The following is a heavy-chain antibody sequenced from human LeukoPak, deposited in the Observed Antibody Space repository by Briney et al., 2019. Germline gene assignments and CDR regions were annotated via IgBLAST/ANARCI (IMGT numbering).Heavy chain of an antibody. J-gene: IGHJ6*03. Sequence: LPGGSLRLSCAASGFTFSSYEMNWVRQAPGKGLEWVSYISSSSSTIYYADSVKGRFTISRDNAKNSLYLQMNSLRAEDTAVYYCARATRSEWAVGYMDVWGKGTTVTVSS. CDR1: GFTFSSYE. CDR3: ARATRSEWAVGYMDV. D-gene: IGHD1-26*01. CDR2: ISSSSSTI. V-gene: IGHV3-48*01.